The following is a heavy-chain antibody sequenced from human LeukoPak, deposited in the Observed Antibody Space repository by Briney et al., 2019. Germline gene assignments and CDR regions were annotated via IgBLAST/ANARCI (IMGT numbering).Heavy chain of an antibody. J-gene: IGHJ4*02. CDR1: GGTFSSYA. CDR2: IIPTFGTA. CDR3: AREIGITMVRGVINWFDY. Sequence: ASVKVSCKASGGTFSSYAISWVRQAPGQGLEWMGGIIPTFGTANYAQKFQGRVTITADESTSTAYMELSSLRSEDTAVYYCAREIGITMVRGVINWFDYWGQGTLVTVSS. V-gene: IGHV1-69*13. D-gene: IGHD3-10*01.